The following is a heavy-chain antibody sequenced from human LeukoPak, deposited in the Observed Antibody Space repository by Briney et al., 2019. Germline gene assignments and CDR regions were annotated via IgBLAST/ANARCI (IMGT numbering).Heavy chain of an antibody. Sequence: PSETLSLTCAVYGGSFSGYYWSWIRQPPGKGLEWIGEINHSGSTNYNPSLKSRVTISVDTSKNQFSLKKRSVTAADTAVYYCAKSNGYGLVDIWGQGTMVTVSS. CDR1: GGSFSGYY. J-gene: IGHJ3*02. V-gene: IGHV4-34*01. CDR2: INHSGST. CDR3: AKSNGYGLVDI. D-gene: IGHD3-10*01.